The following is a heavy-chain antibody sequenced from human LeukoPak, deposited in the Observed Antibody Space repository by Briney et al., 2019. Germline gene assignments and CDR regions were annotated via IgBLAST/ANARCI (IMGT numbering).Heavy chain of an antibody. CDR2: IYRGGAT. Sequence: GGSLRLSCAVSGFIGGDGYVNWVRQAPGKGLEWLSVIYRGGATYYADSVKSRFIISRDSSKNTWHLQLNNLRGEDTAMYYCAGASSNGVVIDATSFDLWGQGTLVTVSS. J-gene: IGHJ4*02. D-gene: IGHD2-15*01. CDR3: AGASSNGVVIDATSFDL. CDR1: GFIGGDGY. V-gene: IGHV3-66*01.